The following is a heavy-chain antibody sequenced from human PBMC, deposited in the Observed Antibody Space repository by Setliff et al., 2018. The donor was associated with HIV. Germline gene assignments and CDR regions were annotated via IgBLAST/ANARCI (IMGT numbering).Heavy chain of an antibody. D-gene: IGHD6-25*01. CDR1: GDSISSDDHY. J-gene: IGHJ4*02. CDR3: ARMSVSAAVYFDS. CDR2: IFNTGST. Sequence: SETLSLTCTVSGDSISSDDHYWSWIRQTPGKGLEWIGYIFNTGSTYYKSSLASRLTMSIDTSRNQFSRKLRSVTAADTAVFYCARMSVSAAVYFDSWGQGTLVTVSS. V-gene: IGHV4-30-4*08.